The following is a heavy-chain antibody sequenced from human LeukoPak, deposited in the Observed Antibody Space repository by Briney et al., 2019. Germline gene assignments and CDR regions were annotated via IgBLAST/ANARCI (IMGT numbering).Heavy chain of an antibody. CDR1: GGSISSYY. J-gene: IGHJ3*02. V-gene: IGHV4-59*01. D-gene: IGHD6-19*01. Sequence: SETLSLTCTVSGGSISSYYWSWLRQSPGKGLEWIGYIYYSGSTNYNPSLKSRVTISVDTSKNQFSLKLSSVTAADTAVYYCARGLTGYSSGWYAQSFDAFDIWGQGTMVTVSS. CDR2: IYYSGST. CDR3: ARGLTGYSSGWYAQSFDAFDI.